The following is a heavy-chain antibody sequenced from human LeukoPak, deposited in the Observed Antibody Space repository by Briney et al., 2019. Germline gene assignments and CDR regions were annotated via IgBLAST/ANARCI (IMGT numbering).Heavy chain of an antibody. V-gene: IGHV4-30-2*01. CDR2: IYHSGST. CDR3: ARARYDFWSGSALYYFDY. D-gene: IGHD3-3*01. CDR1: GGSISSGGYY. J-gene: IGHJ4*02. Sequence: ASETLSLTCTVSGGSISSGGYYWSWIRQPPGKGLEWIGYIYHSGSTYYNPSLKSRVTISVDRSKNQFSLKLSSMTAADTAVYYCARARYDFWSGSALYYFDYWGQGTLVTVSS.